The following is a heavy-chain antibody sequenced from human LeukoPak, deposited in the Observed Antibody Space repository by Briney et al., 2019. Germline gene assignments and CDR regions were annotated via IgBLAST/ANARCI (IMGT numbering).Heavy chain of an antibody. CDR2: ISYDGSNK. J-gene: IGHJ4*02. D-gene: IGHD2-15*01. CDR3: AGFPIVVVVAATQDY. CDR1: GFTFSSYA. Sequence: GGSLRLSCAASGFTFSSYAMHWARQAPGKGLEWVAVISYDGSNKYYADSAKGRFTISRDNSKNTLYLQMNSLRAEDTAVYYCAGFPIVVVVAATQDYWGQGTLVTVSS. V-gene: IGHV3-30-3*01.